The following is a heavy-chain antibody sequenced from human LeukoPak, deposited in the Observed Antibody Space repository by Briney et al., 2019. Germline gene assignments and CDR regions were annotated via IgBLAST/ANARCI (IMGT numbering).Heavy chain of an antibody. CDR3: ARANWGNAIDY. J-gene: IGHJ4*02. V-gene: IGHV4-38-2*02. D-gene: IGHD7-27*01. Sequence: SETLSLTCTVSGYSISSGYYWGWIRQPPGKGLEWIGSIYHSGSTYYNPSLKSRVTISVDTSKNQFSLKLSSVTAADTAVYYCARANWGNAIDYWGQGTLVTVSS. CDR2: IYHSGST. CDR1: GYSISSGYY.